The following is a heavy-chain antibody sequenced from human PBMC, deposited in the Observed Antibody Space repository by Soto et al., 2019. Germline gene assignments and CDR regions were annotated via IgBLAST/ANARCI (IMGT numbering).Heavy chain of an antibody. CDR3: ARELDDPATGFAAFDP. Sequence: SEKVSCKASGYTFSDYYIHWVRQAPGQGLEWMGWINPNSGGTNSAEQFQDRVTMTRDTSISTAHMELRRQRSDDTALYYCARELDDPATGFAAFDPWGQGTLVT. CDR1: GYTFSDYY. D-gene: IGHD2-15*01. CDR2: INPNSGGT. J-gene: IGHJ1*01. V-gene: IGHV1-2*02.